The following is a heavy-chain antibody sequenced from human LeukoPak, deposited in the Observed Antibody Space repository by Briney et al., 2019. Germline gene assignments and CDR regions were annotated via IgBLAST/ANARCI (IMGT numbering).Heavy chain of an antibody. V-gene: IGHV1-2*02. D-gene: IGHD5-18*01. J-gene: IGHJ4*02. CDR1: GYTFTDYY. CDR2: INLNSGGT. CDR3: ANIQLWLPY. Sequence: GASVKVSCKASGYTFTDYYMHWVRQAPGEGLVWMGWINLNSGGTNFAQEFQGRVTLTRDTSISTAYMELTRLRTDDTAMYYCANIQLWLPYWGQGTLVTVSS.